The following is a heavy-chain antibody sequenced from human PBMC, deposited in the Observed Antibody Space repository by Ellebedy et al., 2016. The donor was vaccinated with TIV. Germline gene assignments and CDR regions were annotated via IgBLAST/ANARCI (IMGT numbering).Heavy chain of an antibody. CDR1: GGTFSSNA. J-gene: IGHJ4*02. D-gene: IGHD6-13*01. V-gene: IGHV1-69*10. CDR2: IIPILGIA. Sequence: AASVKVSCKASGGTFSSNAISWVRQAPGQGLEWMGGIIPILGIANYAQKFQGRVTITADKSTSTAYMELSSLRSEDTAVYYCARLKGSSWYVETRGGYYFNYWGQGTLVTVSS. CDR3: ARLKGSSWYVETRGGYYFNY.